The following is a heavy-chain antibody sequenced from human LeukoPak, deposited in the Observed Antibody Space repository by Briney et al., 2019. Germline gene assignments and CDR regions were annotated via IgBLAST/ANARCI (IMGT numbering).Heavy chain of an antibody. CDR2: ISGMSLSI. CDR3: AKTYDSGSYDFDY. D-gene: IGHD5-12*01. J-gene: IGHJ4*02. Sequence: GGSLRLSCAAPGVSFKSYSMNWVRQAPGRRLEWASFISGMSLSIHYADSVKGRFTISRDYSKNTLYLQMNSLRAEDTAVYYCAKTYDSGSYDFDYGGQGTLVTGSS. V-gene: IGHV3-23*01. CDR1: GVSFKSYS.